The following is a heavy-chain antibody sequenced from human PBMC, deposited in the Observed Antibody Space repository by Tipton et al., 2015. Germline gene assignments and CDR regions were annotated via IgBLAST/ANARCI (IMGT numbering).Heavy chain of an antibody. D-gene: IGHD2-15*01. CDR1: GDYMSSYY. V-gene: IGHV4-59*07. CDR3: ARGGNNWFDP. J-gene: IGHJ5*02. CDR2: IYYSGST. Sequence: TLSLTCTVSGDYMSSYYWSWIRQPPGKGLEWFGHIYYSGSTNYNPSLKSRVTMSVDTSKNQFSLKLTSVTAADTAVYYCARGGNNWFDPWGQGTLVTVSS.